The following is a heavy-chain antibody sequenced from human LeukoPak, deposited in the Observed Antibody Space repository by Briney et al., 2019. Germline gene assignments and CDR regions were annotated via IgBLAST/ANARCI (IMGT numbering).Heavy chain of an antibody. CDR3: ARENQDSSGYYYVLDY. V-gene: IGHV3-33*01. J-gene: IGHJ4*02. D-gene: IGHD3-22*01. CDR2: IWYDGSNK. CDR1: GFTFSNYG. Sequence: GGSLRLSCAASGFTFSNYGMHWVRQGPGKGLEWVAVIWYDGSNKYYADSVKGRFTISRDNSKNTLYLQMNSLRAEDAAVYYCARENQDSSGYYYVLDYWGQGTLVTVSS.